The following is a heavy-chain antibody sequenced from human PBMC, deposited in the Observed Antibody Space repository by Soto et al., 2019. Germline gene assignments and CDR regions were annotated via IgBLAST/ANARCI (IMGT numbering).Heavy chain of an antibody. CDR2: IYYSGST. D-gene: IGHD3-22*01. CDR1: GVSISSSSYY. CDR3: ARQPDYDSSGYVPLFDY. Sequence: ETLSLTCTVSGVSISSSSYYWGWIRQPPGKGLEWIGSIYYSGSTSYNPSLKSRVTISVDTSKNQFSLKLSSVTAADTAVYYCARQPDYDSSGYVPLFDYWGQGTLVTVSS. V-gene: IGHV4-39*01. J-gene: IGHJ4*02.